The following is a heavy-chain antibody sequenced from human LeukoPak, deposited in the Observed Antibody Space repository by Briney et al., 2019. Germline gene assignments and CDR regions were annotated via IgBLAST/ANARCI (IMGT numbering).Heavy chain of an antibody. CDR2: IGTSDTTI. D-gene: IGHD3-22*01. V-gene: IGHV3-48*03. CDR3: AIDFSSGYGIDAFDI. J-gene: IGHJ3*02. Sequence: GGSLRLSCAASGFNLSSYEMNWVRLAPGKGLEGVSYIGTSDTTIYYADSVKGLSTISRDNAKNSLYLQMNSLRAEDTAVYYCAIDFSSGYGIDAFDIWGQGTMVTVSS. CDR1: GFNLSSYE.